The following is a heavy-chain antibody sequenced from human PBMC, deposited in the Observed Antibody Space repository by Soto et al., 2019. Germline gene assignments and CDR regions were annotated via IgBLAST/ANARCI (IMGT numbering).Heavy chain of an antibody. V-gene: IGHV1-58*02. Sequence: ASAKVSCKDSGFTFNSSAMQWVRQEKGQRLEWIGWIVVGSGNTNYAQKFQERVTITRDMSTSTAYMELSSLRSEDTAVYYCAASLNSGSYTSFDYWGQGTLVTVSS. CDR1: GFTFNSSA. D-gene: IGHD1-26*01. J-gene: IGHJ4*02. CDR3: AASLNSGSYTSFDY. CDR2: IVVGSGNT.